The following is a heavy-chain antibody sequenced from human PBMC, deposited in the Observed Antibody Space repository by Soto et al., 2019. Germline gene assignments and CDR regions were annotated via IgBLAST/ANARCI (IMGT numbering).Heavy chain of an antibody. CDR1: GGAISSSSYY. CDR2: IYYSGST. CDR3: ARAPRSSIAARHFDY. J-gene: IGHJ4*02. V-gene: IGHV4-39*01. Sequence: SETLSLNITVSGGAISSSSYYCGWICQPPGKGLEWIGSIYYSGSTYYNPSLKSRVTISVDTSKNQFSLKLSSVTAADTAVYYCARAPRSSIAARHFDYWGQGTLVTVSS. D-gene: IGHD6-6*01.